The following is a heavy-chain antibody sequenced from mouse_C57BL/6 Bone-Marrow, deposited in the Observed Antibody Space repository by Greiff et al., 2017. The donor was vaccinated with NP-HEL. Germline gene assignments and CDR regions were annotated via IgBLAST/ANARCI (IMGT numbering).Heavy chain of an antibody. Sequence: VKLQQSGPELVKPGASVKISCKASGYAFSSSWMNWVKQRPGKGLEWIGRIYPGDGDTNYNGKFKGKATLTADKSSSTAYMQLSSLTSEDSAVYFCARRGPYAMDYWRQGTSVTVSS. CDR3: ARRGPYAMDY. CDR1: GYAFSSSW. V-gene: IGHV1-82*01. CDR2: IYPGDGDT. J-gene: IGHJ4*01.